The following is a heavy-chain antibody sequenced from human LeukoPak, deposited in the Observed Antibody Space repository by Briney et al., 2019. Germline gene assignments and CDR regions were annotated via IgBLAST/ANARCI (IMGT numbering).Heavy chain of an antibody. CDR3: ARVVTGSGSYLDY. CDR1: GFTFSHYG. V-gene: IGHV3-30*03. CDR2: ISNDGSEK. D-gene: IGHD3-10*01. J-gene: IGHJ4*02. Sequence: GRSLRLSCAASGFTFSHYGMHWVRQAPGKGLEWVAVISNDGSEKHYADSVKGRLTISRDNSKNTLYLQMDSLRAEDTAVYYCARVVTGSGSYLDYWGQGTLVTVSS.